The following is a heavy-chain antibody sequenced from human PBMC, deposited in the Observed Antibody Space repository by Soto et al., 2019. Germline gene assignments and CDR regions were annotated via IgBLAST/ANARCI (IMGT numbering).Heavy chain of an antibody. J-gene: IGHJ5*02. CDR3: ASQGFILVPSPNNYFDP. CDR1: GFAFSSYG. CDR2: IWYDGSNN. Sequence: QVQVVESGGGVVQPGRSLRLSCAASGFAFSSYGMNWVRQAPGKGLEWVARIWYDGSNNNYADSVKGRFTISRDNSKNTVSLQMNNIRAEDTAVYYCASQGFILVPSPNNYFDPWVQGTLVTSSS. V-gene: IGHV3-33*03. D-gene: IGHD2-2*01.